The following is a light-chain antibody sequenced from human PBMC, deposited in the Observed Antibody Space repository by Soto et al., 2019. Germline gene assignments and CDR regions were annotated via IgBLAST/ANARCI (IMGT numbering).Light chain of an antibody. CDR1: QSVSTN. CDR3: QQYGSSPPT. Sequence: EIVMRQSPATLSVSPGERATLSCRASQSVSTNLAWYQQRPGQAPRLLIYGASSRATGIPDTFSGSGSGADFTLTISRLEPEDFAVYYCQQYGSSPPTFGQGTKVDIK. V-gene: IGKV3-20*01. CDR2: GAS. J-gene: IGKJ1*01.